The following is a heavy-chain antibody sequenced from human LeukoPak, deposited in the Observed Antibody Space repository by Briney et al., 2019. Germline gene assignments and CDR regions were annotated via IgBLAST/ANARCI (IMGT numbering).Heavy chain of an antibody. Sequence: PGESLKISCKGSGYSFTSYWIGWVRQMPGKGLEWMGIIYPGDSDTRYSPSFQGQVTISVDKSIDTAYLQWSSLKASDTAMYYCARTYYYDSSAYYNPFDIWGQGTMVTVSS. D-gene: IGHD3-22*01. CDR2: IYPGDSDT. CDR1: GYSFTSYW. V-gene: IGHV5-51*01. J-gene: IGHJ3*02. CDR3: ARTYYYDSSAYYNPFDI.